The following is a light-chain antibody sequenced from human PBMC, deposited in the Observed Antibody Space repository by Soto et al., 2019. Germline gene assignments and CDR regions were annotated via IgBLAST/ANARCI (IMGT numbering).Light chain of an antibody. CDR3: QQYDNSPIT. Sequence: EIVLTQSPGTLSLSPGERATLSCRASQSVSSTYLAWYQQKPDQAPRLLITGASSRAIGVPDRFSGSGSGTDFTLTISRLEPEDFAMYFCQQYDNSPITFGPGTRVDLK. J-gene: IGKJ3*01. CDR1: QSVSSTY. CDR2: GAS. V-gene: IGKV3-20*01.